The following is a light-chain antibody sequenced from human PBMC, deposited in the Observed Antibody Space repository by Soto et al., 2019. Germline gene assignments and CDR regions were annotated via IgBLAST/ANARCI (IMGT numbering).Light chain of an antibody. CDR2: DAS. Sequence: DMHMTQSPSSLSAALGDGVTITSRASQTIGTYVNWYRQKSGAAPELLIYDASTLQSGVPSRFRGGASGTDFTLTISSLQLDDFATYYCQQSYNTPLTFGQGTKVDIK. CDR3: QQSYNTPLT. V-gene: IGKV1-39*01. J-gene: IGKJ1*01. CDR1: QTIGTY.